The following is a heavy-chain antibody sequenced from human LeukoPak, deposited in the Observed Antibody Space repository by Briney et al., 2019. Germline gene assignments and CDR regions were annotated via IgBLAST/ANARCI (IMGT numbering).Heavy chain of an antibody. CDR3: ASSNHTNGWYRSGFDP. J-gene: IGHJ5*02. Sequence: PSETLSLTCTVSGGSISSYSWSWIRQPAGKRLEWIGRIFTSGNTNYSPSLKSRVTISVDKSKNQFSLKLSSVTAADTAVYYCASSNHTNGWYRSGFDPWGQGTLVTVSS. V-gene: IGHV4-4*07. D-gene: IGHD6-19*01. CDR1: GGSISSYS. CDR2: IFTSGNT.